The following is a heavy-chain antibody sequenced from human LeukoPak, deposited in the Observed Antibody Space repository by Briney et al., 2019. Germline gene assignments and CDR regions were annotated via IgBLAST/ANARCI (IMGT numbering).Heavy chain of an antibody. D-gene: IGHD6-6*01. CDR3: ARGRRPARPSWFDP. CDR2: MNPNSGNT. Sequence: ASVKVSCKASGYTFTSYDINWVRQATGQGLEWMGWMNPNSGNTGYAQKFQGRVTMTRNTSISTAYMELSSLRPKDTAVYYCARGRRPARPSWFDPWGQGTLVTVSS. CDR1: GYTFTSYD. V-gene: IGHV1-8*01. J-gene: IGHJ5*02.